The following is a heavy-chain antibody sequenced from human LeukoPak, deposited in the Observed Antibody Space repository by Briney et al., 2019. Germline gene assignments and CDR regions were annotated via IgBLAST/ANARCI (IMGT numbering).Heavy chain of an antibody. J-gene: IGHJ4*02. CDR3: ARAPGGNPTTHYFDY. CDR2: IYYSGNT. Sequence: SETLSLTCTVSGGSISSYYWSWIRQPPGKGLEWIGYIYYSGNTNYNPSLKSRVTISVDTSKNQFSLKLTSVTAADTAVYYCARAPGGNPTTHYFDYWGQGTLVTVSS. V-gene: IGHV4-59*01. CDR1: GGSISSYY. D-gene: IGHD1-14*01.